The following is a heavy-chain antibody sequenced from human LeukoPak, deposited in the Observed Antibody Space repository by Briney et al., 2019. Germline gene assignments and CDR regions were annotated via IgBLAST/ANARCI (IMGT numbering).Heavy chain of an antibody. D-gene: IGHD5-12*01. CDR3: AKEGPEEATIYCFDY. J-gene: IGHJ4*02. CDR2: ISGSGGST. CDR1: GFTFNTYA. Sequence: PGGSLRLSCAASGFTFNTYAMSWVRQAPGKGLEWVSAISGSGGSTYYVDSVKGRFTISRDNSKNTLYLQMNSLRAEDTAVYYCAKEGPEEATIYCFDYWGQGTLVTVSS. V-gene: IGHV3-23*01.